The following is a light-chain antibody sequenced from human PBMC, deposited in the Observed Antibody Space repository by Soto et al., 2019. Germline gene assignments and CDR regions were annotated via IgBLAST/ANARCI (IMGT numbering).Light chain of an antibody. Sequence: EIVLTHSPGTLSLSPGEGATLAFSSSQSVSSSYLAWYQQKPGQAPRLLIYGASSRATGIPDRFSGSGSGTDFTLTISRLEPEDFAVYYCQQYGSSPPITFGQGTRLETK. J-gene: IGKJ5*01. V-gene: IGKV3-20*01. CDR3: QQYGSSPPIT. CDR2: GAS. CDR1: QSVSSSY.